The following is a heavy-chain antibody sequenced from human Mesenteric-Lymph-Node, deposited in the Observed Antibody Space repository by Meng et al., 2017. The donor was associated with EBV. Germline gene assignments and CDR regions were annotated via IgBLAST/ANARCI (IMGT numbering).Heavy chain of an antibody. V-gene: IGHV3-23*04. J-gene: IGHJ4*02. D-gene: IGHD6-13*01. CDR2: ISDNSRYT. CDR1: GFPFNNYA. CDR3: AKPDSSNWCPFDY. Sequence: EVQLVESGGGLVQPGESLRLSCVASGFPFNNYAMAWVRQTPGKGLEWVADISDNSRYTSYGDSVKGRFTISRDNSRNTVFLQMNSLRVEDTAVYYCAKPDSSNWCPFDYWGQGTLVTVSS.